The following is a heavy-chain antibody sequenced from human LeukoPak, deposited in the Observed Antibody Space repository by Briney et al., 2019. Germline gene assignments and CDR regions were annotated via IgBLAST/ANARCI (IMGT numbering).Heavy chain of an antibody. CDR3: ATASSGWGFDP. CDR1: GGTFSSYA. J-gene: IGHJ5*02. V-gene: IGHV1-24*01. CDR2: FDPEDGET. Sequence: ASVKVSCKASGGTFSSYAISWVRQAPGKGLEWMGGFDPEDGETIYAQKFQGRVTMTEDTSTDTAYMELSSLRSEDTAVYYCATASSGWGFDPWGQGTLVTVSS. D-gene: IGHD6-19*01.